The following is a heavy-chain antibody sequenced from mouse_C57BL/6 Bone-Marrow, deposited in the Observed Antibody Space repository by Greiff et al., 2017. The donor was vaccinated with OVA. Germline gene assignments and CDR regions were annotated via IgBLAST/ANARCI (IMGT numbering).Heavy chain of an antibody. D-gene: IGHD2-4*01. CDR1: GYTFTDYN. J-gene: IGHJ3*01. V-gene: IGHV1-18*01. CDR2: INPNNGVT. CDR3: ARGDYDYTWFAY. Sequence: VQLQQSGPELVKPGASVKIPCKASGYTFTDYNMDWVKQSHGKSLEWIGDINPNNGVTIYNQKFKGKATLTVDKSSSTAYMELRSLTSEDTAVYYCARGDYDYTWFAYWGQGTLVTVSA.